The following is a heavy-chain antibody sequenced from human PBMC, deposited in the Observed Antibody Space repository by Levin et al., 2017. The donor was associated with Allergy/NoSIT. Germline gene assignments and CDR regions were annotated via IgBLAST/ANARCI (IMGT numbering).Heavy chain of an antibody. CDR3: ARVGYRVEDY. V-gene: IGHV3-30-3*01. CDR1: GFTFSSYA. J-gene: IGHJ4*02. CDR2: ISYDGSNK. Sequence: GGSLRLSCAASGFTFSSYAMHWVRQAPGKGLEWVAVISYDGSNKYYADSVKGRFTISRDNSKNTLYLQMNSLRAEDTAVYYCARVGYRVEDYWGQGTLVTVSS. D-gene: IGHD1-1*01.